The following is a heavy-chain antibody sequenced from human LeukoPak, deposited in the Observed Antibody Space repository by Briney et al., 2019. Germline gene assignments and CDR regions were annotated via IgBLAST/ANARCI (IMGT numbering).Heavy chain of an antibody. CDR1: GFTFSSYG. J-gene: IGHJ4*02. V-gene: IGHV3-30*03. Sequence: GGSLRLSCAASGFTFSSYGMHWVRQAPGKGLEWVAVISYDGSNKYYADSVKGRFTISRDNSKNTLYLQMNSLRAEDTAVYYCATQFVVAYCFDYWGQGTLVTVSS. D-gene: IGHD2-2*01. CDR3: ATQFVVAYCFDY. CDR2: ISYDGSNK.